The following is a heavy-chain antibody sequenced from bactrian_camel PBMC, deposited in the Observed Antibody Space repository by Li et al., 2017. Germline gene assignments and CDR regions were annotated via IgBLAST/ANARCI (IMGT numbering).Heavy chain of an antibody. CDR3: ATDPRGSGY. CDR2: INSGGSMT. CDR1: SSD. Sequence: VQLVESGGGLVQPGGSLRLSCAASSSDMYWIRQTPGKGLEWLSGINSGGSMTDYADSAKGRFTMFRDNAKNMLYLQMNSLKTEDTAVYHCATDPRGSGYWGQGTQVTVS. V-gene: IGHV3S40*01. J-gene: IGHJ4*01. D-gene: IGHD4*01.